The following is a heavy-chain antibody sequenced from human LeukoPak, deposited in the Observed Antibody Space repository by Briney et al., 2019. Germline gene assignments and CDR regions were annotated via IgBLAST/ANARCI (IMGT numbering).Heavy chain of an antibody. J-gene: IGHJ5*02. D-gene: IGHD2-2*01. CDR1: GYTFTSYG. CDR3: ARDIQRRYQLLSTGNWFDP. V-gene: IGHV1-18*01. CDR2: ISAYNGNT. Sequence: ASVKVSCKASGYTFTSYGISWVRQAPGQGLEWMGWISAYNGNTNYAQKLQGRVIMTTDTSTSTAYMELRSLRSDDTAVYYCARDIQRRYQLLSTGNWFDPWGQGTLVTVSS.